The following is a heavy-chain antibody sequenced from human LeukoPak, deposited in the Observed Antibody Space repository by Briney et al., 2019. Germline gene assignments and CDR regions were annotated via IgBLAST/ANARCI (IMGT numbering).Heavy chain of an antibody. Sequence: SETLSLTCTVSGGSISSGGYYWSWIRQHPGKGLEWIGYIYYSGSTYYNPSLKSRVTISVDTSKNQFSLKLSSVTAADTAVYYCARGNDYGDPNWFDPWGQGALVTVSS. J-gene: IGHJ5*02. CDR1: GGSISSGGYY. CDR3: ARGNDYGDPNWFDP. CDR2: IYYSGST. D-gene: IGHD4-17*01. V-gene: IGHV4-31*03.